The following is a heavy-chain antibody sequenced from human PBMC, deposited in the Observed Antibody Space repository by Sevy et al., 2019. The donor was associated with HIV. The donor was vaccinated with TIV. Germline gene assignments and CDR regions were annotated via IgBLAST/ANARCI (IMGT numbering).Heavy chain of an antibody. D-gene: IGHD2-2*01. J-gene: IGHJ4*02. V-gene: IGHV3-49*04. CDR2: IRSKAYGGTT. CDR1: GFTFGDYA. Sequence: GGSLRLSCTASGFTFGDYAMSWVRQAPGKGLEWVGFIRSKAYGGTTEYAASVKGRFTISRDDSKSIAYLQMNSLKTEDTAVYYCTSGTQLGASWDYFDYWGQGTLVTVSS. CDR3: TSGTQLGASWDYFDY.